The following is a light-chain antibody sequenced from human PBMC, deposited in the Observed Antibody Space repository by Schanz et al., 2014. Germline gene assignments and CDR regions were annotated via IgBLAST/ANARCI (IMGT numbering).Light chain of an antibody. J-gene: IGKJ1*01. CDR2: GAS. V-gene: IGKV3-20*01. Sequence: EIVLTQSPGTLSLSPGERATLSCRASQSIISTYLAWYQQKPGQAPRLLIYGASSRAADIPDRFSGSGSGTDFILTISRLEPEDFAVYYCQQYGSSSWTFGQGTKVEIK. CDR1: QSIISTY. CDR3: QQYGSSSWT.